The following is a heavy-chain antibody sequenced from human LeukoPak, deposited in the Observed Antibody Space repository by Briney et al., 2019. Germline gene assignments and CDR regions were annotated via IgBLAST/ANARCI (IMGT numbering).Heavy chain of an antibody. CDR3: ARGRSSGWSSPFDY. Sequence: SETLSLTCAVYGGSFSGYYWSWIRQPPGKGREWIGEINRSGSTNYNPSLKSRVTISVDTSKNQFSLKLSSVTAADTAVYYCARGRSSGWSSPFDYWGQGTLVTVSS. D-gene: IGHD6-19*01. V-gene: IGHV4-34*01. J-gene: IGHJ4*02. CDR1: GGSFSGYY. CDR2: INRSGST.